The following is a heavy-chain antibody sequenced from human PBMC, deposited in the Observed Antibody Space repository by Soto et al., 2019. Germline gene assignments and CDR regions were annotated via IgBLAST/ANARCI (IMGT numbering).Heavy chain of an antibody. J-gene: IGHJ5*02. CDR1: GAPITSNY. Sequence: SETLSLTCSVSGAPITSNYWPWIRQPPGKGLEWIGYLDHQGYSNYSPSLRSRVSMSIDTSKNQLSLKVHSVTSADTAVYYCARVRVTGYFEWLDPWGQGTLVTVSS. V-gene: IGHV4-59*01. CDR3: ARVRVTGYFEWLDP. D-gene: IGHD3-9*01. CDR2: LDHQGYS.